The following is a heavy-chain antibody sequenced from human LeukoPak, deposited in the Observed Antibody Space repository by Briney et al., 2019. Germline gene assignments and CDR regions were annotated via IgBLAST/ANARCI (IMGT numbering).Heavy chain of an antibody. V-gene: IGHV3-30-3*01. D-gene: IGHD1-1*01. CDR3: ARDDWYDYLADALDI. J-gene: IGHJ3*02. Sequence: GGSLRLSCATSGFTFSSYAMHWVRQAPGKGLEWVAVISSDGSDKYYADSVKGRFTISRDYSKNTLYLQMNSLRPEDTAVYFCARDDWYDYLADALDIWGQGTMVTVSS. CDR2: ISSDGSDK. CDR1: GFTFSSYA.